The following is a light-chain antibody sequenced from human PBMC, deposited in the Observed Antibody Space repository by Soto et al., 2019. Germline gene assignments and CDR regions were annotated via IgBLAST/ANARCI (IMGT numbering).Light chain of an antibody. CDR2: AAS. Sequence: EIVLPQSPGTLSSSPGERATLSCRASESVSSNYLAWYQQRPVQAPRLLIYAASNRARGIPDRFGGSGSGTDFTLTVSRLAPEEFAVYYCQQYGSAPYTFGQGTKV. J-gene: IGKJ1*01. CDR1: ESVSSNY. CDR3: QQYGSAPYT. V-gene: IGKV3-20*01.